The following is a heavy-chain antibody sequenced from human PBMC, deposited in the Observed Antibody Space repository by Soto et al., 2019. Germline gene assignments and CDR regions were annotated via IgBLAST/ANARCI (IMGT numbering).Heavy chain of an antibody. Sequence: PGGSVGLSCAASGVTFSRYGMHWVRQAPGKGLEWVAFIWYDGSNENYADSVKGRFAISRDDSKNTVSLQMNSLRADDTAVYYCARDFAAAGCFDRWGQGTLVTVSS. CDR2: IWYDGSNE. CDR1: GVTFSRYG. V-gene: IGHV3-33*01. CDR3: ARDFAAAGCFDR. J-gene: IGHJ4*02. D-gene: IGHD6-13*01.